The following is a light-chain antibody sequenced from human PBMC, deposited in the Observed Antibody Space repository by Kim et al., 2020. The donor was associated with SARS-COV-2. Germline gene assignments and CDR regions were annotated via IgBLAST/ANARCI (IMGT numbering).Light chain of an antibody. V-gene: IGKV1-5*01. Sequence: ASVGDRVTITCRASQSISSWLAWYQQKPGKAPKLLIYDASSLESGVPSRFSGSGSGTEFTLTISSLQPDDVATYYYQQYNSYSATFGQGTKVEIK. CDR3: QQYNSYSAT. CDR1: QSISSW. CDR2: DAS. J-gene: IGKJ1*01.